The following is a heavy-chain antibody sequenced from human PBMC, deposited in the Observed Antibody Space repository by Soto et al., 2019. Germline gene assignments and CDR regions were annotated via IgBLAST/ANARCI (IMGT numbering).Heavy chain of an antibody. CDR3: ARTNDFWSGYYIRHYYYGMDV. D-gene: IGHD3-3*01. Sequence: GASVKVSCKASGGTFSSYAISWVRQAPGQGLEWMGGIIPIFGTANYAQKFQGRVTITADKSTSTAYMELSSLRSEDTAVYYCARTNDFWSGYYIRHYYYGMDVWGQGTTVTVSS. CDR1: GGTFSSYA. CDR2: IIPIFGTA. V-gene: IGHV1-69*06. J-gene: IGHJ6*02.